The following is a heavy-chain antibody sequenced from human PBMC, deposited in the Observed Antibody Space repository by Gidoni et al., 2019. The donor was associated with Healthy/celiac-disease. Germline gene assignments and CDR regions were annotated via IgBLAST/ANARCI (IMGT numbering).Heavy chain of an antibody. CDR2: VSGSGGST. CDR1: GFTFSSYA. J-gene: IGHJ4*02. CDR3: AKQVGATMTAFDY. V-gene: IGHV3-23*01. Sequence: EVQLLESGGGLVQPGGSLRLSCPASGFTFSSYAMSWVRQAPGKGLEWVSAVSGSGGSTYYADSVKGRFTISRDNSKNTLYLQMNSLRAEDTAVYYCAKQVGATMTAFDYWGQGTLVTVSS. D-gene: IGHD1-26*01.